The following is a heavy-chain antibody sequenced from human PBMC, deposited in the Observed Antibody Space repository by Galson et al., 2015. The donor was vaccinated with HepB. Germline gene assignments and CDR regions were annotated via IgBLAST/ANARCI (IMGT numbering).Heavy chain of an antibody. Sequence: SLRLSCAASGFNFRSYGMHWVRQAPGKGLEWVAVVSYDGTNKKYADSVKGRFTISRDNARNTMSVEMRSLSVEDTAVYYCAKGDVVYTSSSGGFHHWGQGTLVTVSS. CDR1: GFNFRSYG. V-gene: IGHV3-30*18. D-gene: IGHD1-1*01. J-gene: IGHJ4*02. CDR2: VSYDGTNK. CDR3: AKGDVVYTSSSGGFHH.